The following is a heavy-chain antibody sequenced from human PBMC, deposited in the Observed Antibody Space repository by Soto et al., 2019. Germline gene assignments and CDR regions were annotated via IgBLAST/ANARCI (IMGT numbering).Heavy chain of an antibody. CDR1: GFAFSKYA. D-gene: IGHD3-22*01. CDR3: PKWDDGRGFAH. V-gene: IGHV3-23*01. CDR2: ISGGGGST. J-gene: IGHJ4*02. Sequence: EVRLLESGGGLVQPGGSLRLSCAASGFAFSKYAMNWVRQAPGKGLEWVSFISGGGGSTFYADSVKGRFTISRDDSKNTLYLQMNNLRADDTAVYYCPKWDDGRGFAHWGQGILVTVSS.